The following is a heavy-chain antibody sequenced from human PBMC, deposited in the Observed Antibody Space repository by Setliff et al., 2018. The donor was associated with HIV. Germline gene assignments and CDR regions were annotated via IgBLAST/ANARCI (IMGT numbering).Heavy chain of an antibody. V-gene: IGHV3-21*01. CDR3: ARDYLYYNLYNGSPVYGMDV. J-gene: IGHJ6*02. D-gene: IGHD3-3*01. CDR1: GFTFRNYQ. CDR2: ITIGSGGAI. Sequence: PGGSLRLSCAASGFTFRNYQMNWVRQAPGKGLEWVSSITIGSGGAIDYADSVQGRFTISRDNSKNSLYLQMNSLRVEDTAVYYCARDYLYYNLYNGSPVYGMDVWGQGTTVTVSS.